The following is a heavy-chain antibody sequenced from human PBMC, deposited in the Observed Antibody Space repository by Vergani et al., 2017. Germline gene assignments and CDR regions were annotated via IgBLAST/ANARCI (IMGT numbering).Heavy chain of an antibody. J-gene: IGHJ5*02. D-gene: IGHD3-16*02. CDR3: ASLDYVWGSYRYWSDNWFDP. Sequence: EVQLVESGGGLVKPGGSLRLSCAASGFTFSSYSMNWVRQAPGKGLEWVSSISSISSYIYYADSVKGRFTISRDNAKNSLYLQMNSLRAEDTAVYYCASLDYVWGSYRYWSDNWFDPWGQGTLVTVSS. CDR1: GFTFSSYS. CDR2: ISSISSYI. V-gene: IGHV3-21*01.